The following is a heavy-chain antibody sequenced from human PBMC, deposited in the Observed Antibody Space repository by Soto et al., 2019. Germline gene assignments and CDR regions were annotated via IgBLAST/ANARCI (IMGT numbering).Heavy chain of an antibody. D-gene: IGHD1-26*01. V-gene: IGHV4-39*07. CDR2: IYYSGST. Sequence: SETLSLTCTVSGGSISSSSYYWGWIRQPPGKGLEWIGSIYYSGSTYYNPSLKSRVTISVDTSKNQFSLKLSSVTAADTAVYYCARSVGATRFGWFDPWGQGTLVTVSS. CDR3: ARSVGATRFGWFDP. CDR1: GGSISSSSYY. J-gene: IGHJ5*02.